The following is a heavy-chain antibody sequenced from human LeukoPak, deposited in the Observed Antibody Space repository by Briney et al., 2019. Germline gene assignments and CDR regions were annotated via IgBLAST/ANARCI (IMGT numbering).Heavy chain of an antibody. CDR3: ARGASPYYYYGKDV. J-gene: IGHJ6*02. CDR2: IKQDGSEK. V-gene: IGHV3-7*03. D-gene: IGHD1-26*01. CDR1: GFTFSSYW. Sequence: GGSLRLSCAASGFTFSSYWMSWVRQAPGKGLEWVANIKQDGSEKYYVDSVKGRFTISRDNAKNSPYLQMNSLRAEDTAVYYCARGASPYYYYGKDVWGQGTTVTVSS.